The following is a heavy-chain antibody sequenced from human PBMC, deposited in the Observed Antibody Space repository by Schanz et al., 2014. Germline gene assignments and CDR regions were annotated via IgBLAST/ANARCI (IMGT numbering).Heavy chain of an antibody. CDR2: LSWNRRSV. CDR3: ARPLGPNYYYYGLDV. Sequence: EMQLVESGGGLVQPGRSLRLSCAASGFTFEDYAMHWVRQVPGKGLEWVAGLSWNRRSVGYADSVKGRFTISRDNAKNTLYLQMNSLRAEDTAVYYCARPLGPNYYYYGLDVWGQGTTVTVSS. J-gene: IGHJ6*02. V-gene: IGHV3-9*01. CDR1: GFTFEDYA.